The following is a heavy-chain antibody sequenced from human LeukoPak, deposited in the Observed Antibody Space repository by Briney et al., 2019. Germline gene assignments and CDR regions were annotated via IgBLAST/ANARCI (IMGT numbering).Heavy chain of an antibody. V-gene: IGHV4-59*08. D-gene: IGHD6-6*01. J-gene: IGHJ4*02. CDR3: ARHKSIVGFFDY. Sequence: SETLSLTCTVSDGSISSYYWSWIRQPPGKGLEWIGYIYYSGSTNYNPSLKSRVTISVDTSKNQFSLKLSSVTAADTAVYYCARHKSIVGFFDYWGQGTLVTVSS. CDR2: IYYSGST. CDR1: DGSISSYY.